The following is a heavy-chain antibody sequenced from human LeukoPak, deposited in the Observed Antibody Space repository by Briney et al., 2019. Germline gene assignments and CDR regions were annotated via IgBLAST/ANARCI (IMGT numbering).Heavy chain of an antibody. CDR1: GFTFTSSW. CDR2: INEPETEQ. V-gene: IGHV3-7*01. D-gene: IGHD6-13*01. Sequence: HTGGSLRLSCAASGFTFTSSWMSWVRQAPGKGLEWVANINEPETEQFYVDSVKGRFTLSRDNAKNSVHLLMNSLRVEDTAVYYCARDWEHSRYNWGQGTLVTVSS. J-gene: IGHJ4*02. CDR3: ARDWEHSRYN.